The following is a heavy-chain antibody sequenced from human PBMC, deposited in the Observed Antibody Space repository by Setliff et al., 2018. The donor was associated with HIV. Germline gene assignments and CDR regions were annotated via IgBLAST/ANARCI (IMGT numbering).Heavy chain of an antibody. D-gene: IGHD3-22*01. CDR3: ARGIRYYYESTYFDY. V-gene: IGHV4-59*01. Sequence: PSETLSLTCTVSGGSISSYYWSWIRQPPGKGLEWIGYIYYSGSTNANPSLKSRLTISVDTSKNQFSLKLSSVTAADTAVYYCARGIRYYYESTYFDYWGQGTLVTVSS. J-gene: IGHJ4*02. CDR2: IYYSGST. CDR1: GGSISSYY.